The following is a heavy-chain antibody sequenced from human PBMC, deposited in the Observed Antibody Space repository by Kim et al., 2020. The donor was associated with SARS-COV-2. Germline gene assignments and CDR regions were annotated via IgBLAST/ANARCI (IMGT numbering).Heavy chain of an antibody. Sequence: SVKVSCKASGGTFSSYAISWVRQAPGQGLEWMGRIIPILGIANYAQNFQGRVTITADKSTSTAYMELSSLRSEDTAVYYCARGIVVVNSTSYYYYYGMDVWGQGTTVTVSS. J-gene: IGHJ6*02. V-gene: IGHV1-69*04. CDR3: ARGIVVVNSTSYYYYYGMDV. CDR1: GGTFSSYA. CDR2: IIPILGIA. D-gene: IGHD3-22*01.